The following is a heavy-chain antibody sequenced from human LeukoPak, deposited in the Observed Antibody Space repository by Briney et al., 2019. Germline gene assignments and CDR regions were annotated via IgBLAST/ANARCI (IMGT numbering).Heavy chain of an antibody. Sequence: KPSETLSLTCSVSGGSINSNSHHWDWIRQAPGKGLEWTGNIYYSGTTSYNPSLKSRVTISVDTSKNQFSLRLSSVTAADTAVYYCARRGDILTDYAFDYWGQGTLVTVSS. CDR1: GGSINSNSHH. J-gene: IGHJ4*02. V-gene: IGHV4-39*01. CDR3: ARRGDILTDYAFDY. CDR2: IYYSGTT. D-gene: IGHD3-9*01.